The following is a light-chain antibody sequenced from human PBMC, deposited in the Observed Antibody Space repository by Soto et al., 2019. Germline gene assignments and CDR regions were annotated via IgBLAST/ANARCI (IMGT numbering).Light chain of an antibody. Sequence: EIVMTHSPATLSVSPGERATLSCRASQTVSVNLAWYQQKPGQAPRPLIFDTSTTATGIPARFSGSGSGTEFTLTISSLQSEDSAVYYCQQYNNWPRTFGQGTKVDIK. CDR2: DTS. J-gene: IGKJ1*01. V-gene: IGKV3-15*01. CDR1: QTVSVN. CDR3: QQYNNWPRT.